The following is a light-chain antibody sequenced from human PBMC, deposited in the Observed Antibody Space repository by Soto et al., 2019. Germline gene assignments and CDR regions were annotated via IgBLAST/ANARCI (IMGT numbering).Light chain of an antibody. V-gene: IGLV1-44*01. Sequence: QSVLTQPPSASGTPGQRVSISCSGSSSNIGRNTVKWYRQLPGTAPKLLIGSSDQRPSGVPDRFSGSQSGTSASLAISGLHSEDEADYICAASDDSLNAWAFGGGTKLTVL. J-gene: IGLJ3*02. CDR3: AASDDSLNAWA. CDR1: SSNIGRNT. CDR2: SSD.